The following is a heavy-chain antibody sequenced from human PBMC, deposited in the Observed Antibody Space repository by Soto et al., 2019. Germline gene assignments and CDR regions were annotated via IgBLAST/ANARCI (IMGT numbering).Heavy chain of an antibody. CDR2: IYWDDDK. CDR1: AFSLSTGGVG. Sequence: QITLKESGPTLVKPTQTLTLTCTFSAFSLSTGGVGVGWIRQPPGKALEWLALIYWDDDKRYSPSLRSRLTITKDNSNNQVVLTMTNMDPVDTATYYCIQSRCGGDCLQSYASYYYYGMDVWGQGTTVTVSS. V-gene: IGHV2-5*02. J-gene: IGHJ6*02. D-gene: IGHD2-21*02. CDR3: IQSRCGGDCLQSYASYYYYGMDV.